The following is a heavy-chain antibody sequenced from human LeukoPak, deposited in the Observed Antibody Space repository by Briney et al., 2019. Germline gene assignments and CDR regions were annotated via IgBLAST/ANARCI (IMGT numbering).Heavy chain of an antibody. CDR3: ARDPVSGKDYYDSSGYYFFDY. CDR2: ISSSGSTI. Sequence: GGSLRLSCAASGFTFSSYEMNWVRQAPGKGLEWVSYISSSGSTIYYADSVKGRFTISRDNAKNSLYLQMNSLRAEDTAVYYCARDPVSGKDYYDSSGYYFFDYWGQGTLVTVSS. J-gene: IGHJ4*02. CDR1: GFTFSSYE. V-gene: IGHV3-48*03. D-gene: IGHD3-22*01.